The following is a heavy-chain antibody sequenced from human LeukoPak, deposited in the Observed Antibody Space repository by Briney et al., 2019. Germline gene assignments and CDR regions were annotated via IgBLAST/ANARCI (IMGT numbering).Heavy chain of an antibody. Sequence: GGSLRLSCAASGFTFSDYYMSWIRQAPGKGLEWVSYISSSSSYTNYADSVKGRFTISRDNAKNSLYLQMNSLRAEDTAVYYCARDDMYSGGWSGYWGQGTLVTVSS. CDR2: ISSSSSYT. D-gene: IGHD6-19*01. CDR1: GFTFSDYY. CDR3: ARDDMYSGGWSGY. V-gene: IGHV3-11*06. J-gene: IGHJ4*02.